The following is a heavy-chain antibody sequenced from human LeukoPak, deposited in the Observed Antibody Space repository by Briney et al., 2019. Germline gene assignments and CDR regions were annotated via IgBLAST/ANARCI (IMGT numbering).Heavy chain of an antibody. V-gene: IGHV1-18*01. Sequence: GASVKVSCKASGYTFNTYGISWVRQAPGQGLEWMGWINPYNGNTNYVQKLQGRVTMTTDTSTSTAYMELKSLRAEDTAVYYCAKCGNSGCHLIDYWGQGTLVTVSS. CDR2: INPYNGNT. D-gene: IGHD5-12*01. CDR3: AKCGNSGCHLIDY. CDR1: GYTFNTYG. J-gene: IGHJ4*02.